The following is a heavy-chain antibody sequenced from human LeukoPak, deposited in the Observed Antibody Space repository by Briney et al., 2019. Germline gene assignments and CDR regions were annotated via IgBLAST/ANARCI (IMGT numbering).Heavy chain of an antibody. CDR2: IYSGGST. CDR1: WFSVRSNY. D-gene: IGHD3-10*01. Sequence: PGGSLRLSCAVSWFSVRSNYMTWVRQAPGKGLEWVSVIYSGGSTHYADSVKGRFTISRHNSNNTLYLQMNSLRAEDTAVYYCAREVSELAAFDIWGQGTMVTVSS. CDR3: AREVSELAAFDI. V-gene: IGHV3-53*04. J-gene: IGHJ3*02.